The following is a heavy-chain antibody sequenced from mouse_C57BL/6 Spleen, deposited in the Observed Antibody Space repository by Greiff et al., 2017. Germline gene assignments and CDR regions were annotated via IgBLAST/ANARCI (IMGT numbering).Heavy chain of an antibody. CDR2: FYPGSGSI. V-gene: IGHV1-62-2*01. D-gene: IGHD4-1*01. Sequence: VKLVESGAELVKPGASVKLSCKASGYTFTEYTIHWVKQRSGQGLEWIGWFYPGSGSIKYNEKFKDKATLTADKSSSTVYMELSRLTSEDSAGYFCARQEEGTGTNYFDYWGQGTTLTVSS. CDR1: GYTFTEYT. J-gene: IGHJ2*01. CDR3: ARQEEGTGTNYFDY.